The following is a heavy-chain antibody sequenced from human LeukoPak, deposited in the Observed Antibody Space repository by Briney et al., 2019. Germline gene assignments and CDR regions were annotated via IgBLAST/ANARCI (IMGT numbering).Heavy chain of an antibody. CDR3: ARPARYYYGSGSLDY. J-gene: IGHJ4*02. V-gene: IGHV1-18*01. CDR2: ISAYNGNT. Sequence: ASVKVSCKASGYTFTSYGISWVRQAPGQGLEWMGWISAYNGNTNYAQKFQGRVTITRDTSASTAYMELSSLRSEDTAVYYCARPARYYYGSGSLDYWGQGTLVTVSS. D-gene: IGHD3-10*01. CDR1: GYTFTSYG.